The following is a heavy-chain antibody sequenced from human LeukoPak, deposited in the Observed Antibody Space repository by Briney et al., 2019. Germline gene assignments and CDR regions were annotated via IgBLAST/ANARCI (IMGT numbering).Heavy chain of an antibody. J-gene: IGHJ4*02. CDR3: ASARYSSGWYPNFDY. Sequence: SVKVSCKASGGTFSSYAISWVRQAPGQGREWMGGIIPIFGTANYAQKFQGRVTITTDESTSTAYMELSSLRSEDTAVYYCASARYSSGWYPNFDYWGQGTLVTVSS. V-gene: IGHV1-69*05. CDR1: GGTFSSYA. D-gene: IGHD6-19*01. CDR2: IIPIFGTA.